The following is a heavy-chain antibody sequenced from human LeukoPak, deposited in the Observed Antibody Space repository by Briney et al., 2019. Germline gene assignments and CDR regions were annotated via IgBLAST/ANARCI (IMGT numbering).Heavy chain of an antibody. CDR2: ISTSGSDA. CDR3: AKSPYDSSGHVDY. V-gene: IGHV3-11*03. J-gene: IGHJ4*02. Sequence: GGSLRLSCAASGFTFSDYYMSWIRQAPGKGLEWVSYISTSGSDAYYADSVKGQFTISRDNAKNSLYLQMNSLRAEDTALYYCAKSPYDSSGHVDYWGQGTLVTVSS. D-gene: IGHD3-22*01. CDR1: GFTFSDYY.